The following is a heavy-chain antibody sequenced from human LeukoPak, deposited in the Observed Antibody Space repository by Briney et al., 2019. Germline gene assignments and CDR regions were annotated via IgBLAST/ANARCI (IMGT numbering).Heavy chain of an antibody. Sequence: ASVKVSCKASGGTCSSYAISWVRQAPGQGLEWMGGIIPIFGTANYAQKFQGRVTITRDTSASTAYMELSSLRSEDTAVYYCARGDIVVVTAAIDYWGQGTLVTVSS. V-gene: IGHV1-69*05. J-gene: IGHJ4*02. CDR1: GGTCSSYA. CDR2: IIPIFGTA. D-gene: IGHD2-21*02. CDR3: ARGDIVVVTAAIDY.